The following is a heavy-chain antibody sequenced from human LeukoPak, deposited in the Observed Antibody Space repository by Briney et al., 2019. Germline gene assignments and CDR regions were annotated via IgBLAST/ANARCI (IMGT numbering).Heavy chain of an antibody. CDR3: ARDDYGGKLDI. CDR1: GFTFSNYD. D-gene: IGHD4-23*01. J-gene: IGHJ3*02. V-gene: IGHV3-33*01. Sequence: SGGSLRLSCAASGFTFSNYDMHWVRQAPGKGLEWVAVLWYDGSNKYYADSVKGRFTISRDNSKNPLYLQMNSLRAEDTAVYYCARDDYGGKLDIWGQGTVVTVSS. CDR2: LWYDGSNK.